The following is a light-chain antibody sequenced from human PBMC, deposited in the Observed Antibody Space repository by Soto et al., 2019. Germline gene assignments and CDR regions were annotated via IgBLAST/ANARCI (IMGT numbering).Light chain of an antibody. CDR1: QGIRNG. J-gene: IGKJ4*01. CDR2: EAS. V-gene: IGKV1-5*03. Sequence: DTQMTQSPSTLPASVGGRVTITCRASQGIRNGLAWYQQKPGKAPKILIYEASSLESGVPSRFSGSGSGTEFTLTISSLQPDDFGRYYCQQYNSYPLTFGGGTKVDIK. CDR3: QQYNSYPLT.